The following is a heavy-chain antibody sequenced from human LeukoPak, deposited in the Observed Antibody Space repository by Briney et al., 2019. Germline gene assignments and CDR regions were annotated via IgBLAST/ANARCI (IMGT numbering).Heavy chain of an antibody. Sequence: GGSLRLSCVASGFTFSDYAMNWVRQAPGKGLEWVSTFKTNYNQVYYAESVRGRFTISTDNSKNTAYLQMNSLRVEDTALYYWARFLSDYPPFDFWGQGALVTVSS. D-gene: IGHD4-11*01. CDR1: GFTFSDYA. CDR3: ARFLSDYPPFDF. CDR2: FKTNYNQV. J-gene: IGHJ4*02. V-gene: IGHV3-23*05.